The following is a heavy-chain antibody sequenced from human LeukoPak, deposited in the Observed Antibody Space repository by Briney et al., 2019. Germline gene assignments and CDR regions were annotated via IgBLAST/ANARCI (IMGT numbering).Heavy chain of an antibody. CDR2: IYYSGTN. Sequence: AETLSLTCTVSGGSISSSSYYWGWLRQPPGKGLEWIGSIYYSGTNHYNPSLKSRVTISVDTSKNQFSLKLRSVTAADTAVYYCARGYRDYPLYGMDVWGQGTTVTVSS. J-gene: IGHJ6*02. D-gene: IGHD4-11*01. CDR1: GGSISSSSYY. CDR3: ARGYRDYPLYGMDV. V-gene: IGHV4-39*01.